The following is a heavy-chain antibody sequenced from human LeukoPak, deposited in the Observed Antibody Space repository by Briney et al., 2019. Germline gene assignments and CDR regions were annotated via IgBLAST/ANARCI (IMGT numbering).Heavy chain of an antibody. CDR2: IKQDGSEK. D-gene: IGHD6-19*01. CDR3: ARGRIAVAGTYIPSNWGPQLYYMDV. J-gene: IGHJ6*03. V-gene: IGHV3-7*01. CDR1: GFTFSAYW. Sequence: GGSLRLSCAASGFTFSAYWMSWVRQAPGKGLEWVANIKQDGSEKYYVDSVKGRFTISRDNAKNSLYLQMNSLRAEDTAVYYCARGRIAVAGTYIPSNWGPQLYYMDVWGKGTTVTVSS.